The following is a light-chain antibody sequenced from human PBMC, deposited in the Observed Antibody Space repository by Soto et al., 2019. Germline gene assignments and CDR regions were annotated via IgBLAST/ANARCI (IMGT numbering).Light chain of an antibody. CDR2: DAS. V-gene: IGKV3-15*01. J-gene: IGKJ4*01. CDR1: HDVTRR. CDR3: QHYTNWPLT. Sequence: EIVMTQSPVTLSLSPGDTGTLSCRASHDVTRRLAWYQVKHGQAPRLLIYDASTRATGLPARFSGTGSGTEFTLTISSLQSEDFAVYYCQHYTNWPLTFGGGTKVEI.